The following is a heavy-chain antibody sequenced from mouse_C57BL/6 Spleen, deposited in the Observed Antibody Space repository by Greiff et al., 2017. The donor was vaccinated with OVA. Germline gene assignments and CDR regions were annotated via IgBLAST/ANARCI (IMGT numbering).Heavy chain of an antibody. D-gene: IGHD2-4*01. CDR2: IYPGSGST. CDR3: ARSEPYDDDGDY. J-gene: IGHJ2*01. V-gene: IGHV1-55*01. Sequence: QVQLQQPGAELVKPGASVKMSCKASGYTFTSYWITWVKQRPGQGLEWIGDIYPGSGSTNYNEKFKSKATLTVDTSSSTAYMQLSSLTSEDSAVYYCARSEPYDDDGDYWGQGTALTVSA. CDR1: GYTFTSYW.